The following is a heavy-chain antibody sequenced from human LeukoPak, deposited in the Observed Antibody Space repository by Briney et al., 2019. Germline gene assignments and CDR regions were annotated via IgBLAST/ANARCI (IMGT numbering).Heavy chain of an antibody. V-gene: IGHV1-69*13. J-gene: IGHJ2*01. CDR1: GGTFSSYA. Sequence: ASVKVSCKASGGTFSSYAISWVRQAPGQGLEWMGGIIPIFGTTNYAQKFQGRVTITADESTSTAYMELSSLRSEDTAVYYCARGPLRFNWYFDLWGRGTLVTVSS. CDR2: IIPIFGTT. CDR3: ARGPLRFNWYFDL. D-gene: IGHD3-3*01.